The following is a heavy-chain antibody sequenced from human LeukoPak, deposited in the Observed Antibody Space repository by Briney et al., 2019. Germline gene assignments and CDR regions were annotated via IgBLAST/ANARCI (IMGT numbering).Heavy chain of an antibody. V-gene: IGHV3-21*01. CDR1: GFTFSSYS. D-gene: IGHD6-13*01. J-gene: IGHJ4*02. Sequence: PGGSETLSCAASGFTFSSYSMNWVSQAPGKGLEWVSSISSSSSYIYYADSVKGRFTISRDNAKNSLYLQMNGLRAEDTAVYYCARACPAAGKCHFDYWGQGTLCPGSS. CDR3: ARACPAAGKCHFDY. CDR2: ISSSSSYI.